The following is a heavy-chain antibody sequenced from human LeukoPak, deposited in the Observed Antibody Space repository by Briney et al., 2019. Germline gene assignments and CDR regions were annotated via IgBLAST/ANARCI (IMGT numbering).Heavy chain of an antibody. J-gene: IGHJ6*02. CDR1: GGSISSGGYY. CDR2: INHSGST. Sequence: SETLSLTCAVSGGSISSGGYYWSWIRQPPGKGLEWIGEINHSGSTNYNPSLKSRVTISVDTSKNQFSLKLSSVTAADTAVYYCARGGKRGYSYGLKYYYYGMDVWGQGTTVTVSS. V-gene: IGHV4-34*01. CDR3: ARGGKRGYSYGLKYYYYGMDV. D-gene: IGHD5-18*01.